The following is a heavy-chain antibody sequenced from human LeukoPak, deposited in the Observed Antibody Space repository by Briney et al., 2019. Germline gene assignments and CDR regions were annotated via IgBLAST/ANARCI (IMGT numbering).Heavy chain of an antibody. CDR1: GYSISSGYY. D-gene: IGHD6-19*01. Sequence: SETLSLTCTVSGYSISSGYYWGWIRQPPGKGLGWIGSIYHSGSTYYNPSLKSRVTISVDTSKNQFSLKLSSVTAADTAVYYCARASSGWYEDYWGQGTLVTVSS. V-gene: IGHV4-38-2*02. J-gene: IGHJ4*02. CDR3: ARASSGWYEDY. CDR2: IYHSGST.